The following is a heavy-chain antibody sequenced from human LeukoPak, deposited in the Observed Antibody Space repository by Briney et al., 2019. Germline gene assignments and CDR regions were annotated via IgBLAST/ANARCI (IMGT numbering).Heavy chain of an antibody. CDR2: IYYNGYT. Sequence: SETLSLTCTVSGASISSTSHHWGWIRQPPGKGLEWIGAIYYNGYTYYNPSLRSRVTISVITSKNQFSLKLSSVTAADMATYYCARSIAGDGPTHNWFGPWGQGALVTVSS. V-gene: IGHV4-39*01. D-gene: IGHD6-13*01. J-gene: IGHJ5*02. CDR1: GASISSTSHH. CDR3: ARSIAGDGPTHNWFGP.